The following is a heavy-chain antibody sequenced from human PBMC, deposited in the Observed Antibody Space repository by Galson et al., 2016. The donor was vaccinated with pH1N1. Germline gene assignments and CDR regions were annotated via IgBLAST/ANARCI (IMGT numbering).Heavy chain of an antibody. J-gene: IGHJ4*02. V-gene: IGHV1-46*01. Sequence: SVKVSCKASGYTFTKEYIHWVRQAPGQGLEWMGVIDPSGGGTTYAQKFQARVTMTRDTSTSTVYMDLSSLKSEDTAVYYCTRDLGRRHEYWGQGTLVTVSS. CDR3: TRDLGRRHEY. CDR1: GYTFTKEY. CDR2: IDPSGGGT. D-gene: IGHD1-26*01.